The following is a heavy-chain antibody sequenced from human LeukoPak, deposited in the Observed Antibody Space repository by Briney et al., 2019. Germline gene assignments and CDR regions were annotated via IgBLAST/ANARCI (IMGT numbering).Heavy chain of an antibody. CDR3: ARDLRRGSYYDGHYLDF. V-gene: IGHV1-18*01. CDR2: TSTHNGNK. J-gene: IGHJ4*02. Sequence: ASVTVSCKASVYTFTNYGFSWVRQAPGQGLEWMGWTSTHNGNKMYAQSLQGRVTVTTDTSTSTTYMELTSLRSDDTAVYYCARDLRRGSYYDGHYLDFWGQGTLVTVSA. D-gene: IGHD3-10*01. CDR1: VYTFTNYG.